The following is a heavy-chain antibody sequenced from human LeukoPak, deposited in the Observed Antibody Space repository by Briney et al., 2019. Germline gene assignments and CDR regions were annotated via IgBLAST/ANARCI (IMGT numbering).Heavy chain of an antibody. D-gene: IGHD1-26*01. Sequence: AGGSLRLSCAASGFNFVNTWMHWVRHAPGKGLVWVARIKNDGSGIIYADSVEGRFTISRDNARNTLYLQMNSLRAEDTAVYYCAREREVSHPFDYWGQGTLVTVSS. CDR3: AREREVSHPFDY. V-gene: IGHV3-74*01. CDR2: IKNDGSGI. J-gene: IGHJ4*02. CDR1: GFNFVNTW.